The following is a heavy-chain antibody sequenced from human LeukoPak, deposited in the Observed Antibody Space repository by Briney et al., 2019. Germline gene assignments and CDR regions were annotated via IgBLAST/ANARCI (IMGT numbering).Heavy chain of an antibody. V-gene: IGHV1-2*02. CDR3: ASIVVVPAATSYYYYYMDV. D-gene: IGHD2-2*01. CDR2: INPNSGGT. J-gene: IGHJ6*03. CDR1: GYTFTGYY. Sequence: ASVKVSCKASGYTFTGYYMHWVRQAPGQGLEWMGWINPNSGGTNYAQKFQGRVTMTRDTSISTAYMELSRLRSDDTAVYYCASIVVVPAATSYYYYYMDVWGRGTTVTVSS.